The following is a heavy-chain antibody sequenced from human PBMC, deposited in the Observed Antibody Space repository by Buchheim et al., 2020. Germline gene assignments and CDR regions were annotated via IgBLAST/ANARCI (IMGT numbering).Heavy chain of an antibody. V-gene: IGHV1-46*01. Sequence: QVQLVQSGAEVKKPGASVKVSCKASGYTFSSYYMHWVRQAPGQGLEWMGLINPRGVTTSNAQKFQGRVAMTRDTSTSTVYMELSSLRSEDTAVYYCARDQSSGWYSYWGQGTL. CDR3: ARDQSSGWYSY. D-gene: IGHD6-19*01. CDR2: INPRGVTT. CDR1: GYTFSSYY. J-gene: IGHJ4*02.